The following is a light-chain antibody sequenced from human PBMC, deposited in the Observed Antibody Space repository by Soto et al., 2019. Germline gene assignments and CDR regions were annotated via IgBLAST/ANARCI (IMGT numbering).Light chain of an antibody. CDR1: QTISSN. CDR2: AAS. Sequence: DIQMTQSPSSLSASVGDRVTITCRASQTISSNLNWYQQKPGKAPKFLIYAASSLQSGVPSRFSGSGSGTDFTLTISSLQPEDFATYYCQQSSTIPPTFGGGTKVEIK. V-gene: IGKV1-39*01. J-gene: IGKJ4*01. CDR3: QQSSTIPPT.